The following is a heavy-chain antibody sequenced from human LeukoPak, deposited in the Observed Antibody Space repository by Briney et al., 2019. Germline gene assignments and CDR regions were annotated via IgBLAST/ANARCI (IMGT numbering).Heavy chain of an antibody. D-gene: IGHD3-22*01. CDR3: ARVDSTGYYRGRGPIDY. CDR2: INPNSGGT. V-gene: IGHV1-2*02. J-gene: IGHJ4*02. CDR1: GYTFSGYY. Sequence: ASLKVSCKASGYTFSGYYIHWVRQAPGQGLEWMGWINPNSGGTNYAQRFQGRVTMTRDTSISTAYMDLSRLRPDDTAVYYCARVDSTGYYRGRGPIDYWGQGTLVTVSS.